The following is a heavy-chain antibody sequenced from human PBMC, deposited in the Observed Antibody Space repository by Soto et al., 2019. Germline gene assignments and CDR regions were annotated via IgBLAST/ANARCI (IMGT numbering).Heavy chain of an antibody. D-gene: IGHD7-27*01. CDR1: GDSISSYY. Sequence: SETLSLTCTVSGDSISSYYWSWIRQPPGKGLEWIGHIYDSGRTYNNPSLESRVTMSVDTSKSQLSLTLSSVSAADTAVYYCARGPSGDKVDSWGQGTLVTVSS. CDR3: ARGPSGDKVDS. J-gene: IGHJ4*02. V-gene: IGHV4-4*09. CDR2: IYDSGRT.